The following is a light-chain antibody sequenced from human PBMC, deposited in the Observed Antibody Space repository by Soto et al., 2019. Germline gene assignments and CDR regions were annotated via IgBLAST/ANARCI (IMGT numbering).Light chain of an antibody. Sequence: EIRMTQSPATLSVSTGERATLSCRASESVSTNVAWYQQRPGQSPRLLIHGTSTRDTGIPARFSGSGSGTEFTLTISRLQSEDSLVYYCQQHDNWPRTFGQGTKVDIK. V-gene: IGKV3-15*01. CDR1: ESVSTN. CDR2: GTS. CDR3: QQHDNWPRT. J-gene: IGKJ1*01.